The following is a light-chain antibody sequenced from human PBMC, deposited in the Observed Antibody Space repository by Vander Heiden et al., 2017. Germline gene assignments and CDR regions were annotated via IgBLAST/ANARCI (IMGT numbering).Light chain of an antibody. V-gene: IGKV1-39*01. J-gene: IGKJ3*01. Sequence: DIQMTQSPSSLSASVGDRVTITCRASQSISSYLNWYQQKPGKAPKLLIYAASSLQSGVQPRFSGSGSGTDFTLTSSRLQTEDFATYYFQHSYSSTFGHGTKVDIK. CDR2: AAS. CDR1: QSISSY. CDR3: QHSYSST.